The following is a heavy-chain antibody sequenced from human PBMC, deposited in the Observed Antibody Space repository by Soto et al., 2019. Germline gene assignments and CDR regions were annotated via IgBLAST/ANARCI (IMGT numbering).Heavy chain of an antibody. Sequence: GGSLRLSCAASGFTFSSYGMHWVRQAPGKGLEWVAVISYDGSNKYYADSVKGRFTISRDNSKNTLYLQMNSLRAEDTAVYYCAKAPTPDHILTGYLAMDVWGQGTTVTVSS. V-gene: IGHV3-30*18. CDR1: GFTFSSYG. J-gene: IGHJ6*02. CDR2: ISYDGSNK. CDR3: AKAPTPDHILTGYLAMDV. D-gene: IGHD3-9*01.